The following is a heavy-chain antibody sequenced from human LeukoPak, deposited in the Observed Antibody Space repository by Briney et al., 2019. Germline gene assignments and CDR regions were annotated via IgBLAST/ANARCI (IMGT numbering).Heavy chain of an antibody. CDR1: GFTFSSDA. CDR2: ISGSGGST. J-gene: IGHJ5*02. V-gene: IGHV3-23*01. D-gene: IGHD2-2*01. CDR3: AKVVPGRGWLDP. Sequence: GGSLRVSCAASGFTFSSDAMSWVRQAPGKGLEWVSAISGSGGSTYYADSVKGRFTISRDNSKNTLYLQMNSLRAEDTAVYYCAKVVPGRGWLDPWGQGTLVIVSS.